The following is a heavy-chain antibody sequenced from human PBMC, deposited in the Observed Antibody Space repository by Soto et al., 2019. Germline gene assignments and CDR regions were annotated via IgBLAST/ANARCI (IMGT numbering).Heavy chain of an antibody. CDR1: GNTFTYVY. CDR3: ARGFVYSSGWYDGFEM. V-gene: IGHV1-45*02. J-gene: IGHJ3*02. Sequence: AASVKVSCKGSGNTFTYVYLHWVRQAPGQALEWMGWITPFNGNTKYAQKFQDRVTFTGDTSLNTAYMELSSLRSEDTAVYYCARGFVYSSGWYDGFEMRGQGKTVTV. D-gene: IGHD6-19*01. CDR2: ITPFNGNT.